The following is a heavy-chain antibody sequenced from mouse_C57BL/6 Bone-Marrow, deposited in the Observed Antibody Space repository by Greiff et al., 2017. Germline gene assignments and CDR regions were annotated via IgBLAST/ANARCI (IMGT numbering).Heavy chain of an antibody. CDR1: GYTFTSYW. V-gene: IGHV1-59*01. CDR2: IDPSDSYT. J-gene: IGHJ2*01. Sequence: QVQLQQPGAELVRPGTSVKLSCKASGYTFTSYWMHWVKQRPGQGLEWIGVIDPSDSYTNYNQQFKGKATLTVDTSSSTAYMQLSSLTSEDSAVYYCAREGPPYYFDYWGQGTTLTVSS. CDR3: AREGPPYYFDY.